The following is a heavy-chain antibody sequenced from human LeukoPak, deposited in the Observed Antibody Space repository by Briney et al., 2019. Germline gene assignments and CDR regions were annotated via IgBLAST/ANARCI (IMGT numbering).Heavy chain of an antibody. CDR2: ISSSGSTI. CDR3: ARGSGAHDFWSGYYTGDYYYYYYMDV. CDR1: GFTFSSYE. J-gene: IGHJ6*03. D-gene: IGHD3-3*01. Sequence: PGGSPRLSCAASGFTFSSYEMNWVRQAPGKGLEWVSYISSSGSTIYYADSVKGRFTISRDNAKNSLYLQMNSLRAEDTAVYYCARGSGAHDFWSGYYTGDYYYYYYMDVWGKGTTVAVSS. V-gene: IGHV3-48*03.